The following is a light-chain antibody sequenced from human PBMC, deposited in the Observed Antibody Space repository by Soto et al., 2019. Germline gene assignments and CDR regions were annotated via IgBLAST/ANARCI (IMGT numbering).Light chain of an antibody. CDR2: DES. J-gene: IGKJ3*01. V-gene: IGKV3-11*01. Sequence: EVVLTQSPATLSLSPGDRATLSCRASQSVSIDFAWYQQKPGQAPRLLIYDESKRATGIPARFTGSRSGTDFSLTSSSLEPEDFAVYYCEHRHNFGPGTKVDIK. CDR1: QSVSID. CDR3: EHRHN.